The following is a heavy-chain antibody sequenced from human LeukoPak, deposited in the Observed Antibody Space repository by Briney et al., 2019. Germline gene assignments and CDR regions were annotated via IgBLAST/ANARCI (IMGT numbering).Heavy chain of an antibody. Sequence: GGSLRLSCAASGFTFSSYAMIWVRQAPGKGREWVSAISGSGGSTYYADSVKGRFTISRDNSKNTLYLQMNSLRAEDTAVYYCAAPGGWLVTDAFDIWGQGTMVTVSS. CDR3: AAPGGWLVTDAFDI. J-gene: IGHJ3*02. D-gene: IGHD6-19*01. CDR1: GFTFSSYA. CDR2: ISGSGGST. V-gene: IGHV3-23*01.